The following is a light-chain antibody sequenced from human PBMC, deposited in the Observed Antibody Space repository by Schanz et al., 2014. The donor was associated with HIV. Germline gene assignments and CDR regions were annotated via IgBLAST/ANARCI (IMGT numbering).Light chain of an antibody. J-gene: IGKJ4*01. V-gene: IGKV3-15*01. CDR2: GAS. CDR1: QSVSVN. Sequence: EIVMTQSPATLSVSPGEGATLSCRASQSVSVNLAWYQPKPGPAPRPLIFGASTRATDIPARFSGSRSGTEFTLTISSLQSEDFAVYYCQQYNNLPLTFGAGTKVDIK. CDR3: QQYNNLPLT.